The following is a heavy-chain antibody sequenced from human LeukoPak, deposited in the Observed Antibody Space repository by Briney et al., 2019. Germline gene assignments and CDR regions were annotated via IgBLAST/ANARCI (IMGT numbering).Heavy chain of an antibody. V-gene: IGHV3-21*01. CDR1: GFTFSSYS. CDR3: ARDLKAFGYYYGMDV. Sequence: PGGSLRLSCAASGFTFSSYSMNWVRQAPGKGLEWVSSISSSSSYIYYAGSVKGRFTISRDNAKNSLYLQMNSLRAEDTAVYYCARDLKAFGYYYGMDVWGQGTTVTVSS. CDR2: ISSSSSYI. J-gene: IGHJ6*02. D-gene: IGHD3-3*01.